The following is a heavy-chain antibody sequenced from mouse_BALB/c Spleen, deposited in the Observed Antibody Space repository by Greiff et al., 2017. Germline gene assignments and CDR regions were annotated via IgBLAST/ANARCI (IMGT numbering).Heavy chain of an antibody. J-gene: IGHJ3*01. CDR1: GYTFTSYW. Sequence: QVQLQQPGAELVRPGASVKLSCKASGYTFTSYWINWVKQRPGQGLEWIGNIYPSDSYTNYNQKFKDKATLTVDKSSSTAYMQLKSLTSEDSAVYYCARLAYDYDGFAYWGQGTLVTVSA. V-gene: IGHV1-69*02. CDR3: ARLAYDYDGFAY. CDR2: IYPSDSYT. D-gene: IGHD2-4*01.